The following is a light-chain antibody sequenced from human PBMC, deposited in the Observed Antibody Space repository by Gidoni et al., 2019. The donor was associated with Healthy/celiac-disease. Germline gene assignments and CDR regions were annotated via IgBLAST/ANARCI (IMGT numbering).Light chain of an antibody. CDR1: KWGDKY. J-gene: IGLJ2*01. V-gene: IGLV3-1*01. CDR2: QDS. Sequence: SYELTQPPSVSVSPGQTASITCSGDKWGDKYACWYQQKQGQSPVWVIYQDSKRPSGIPERFSGSHAGNTATPTISGTQAMDEADYYCQAWDSSPHVVFGGGTKLTVL. CDR3: QAWDSSPHVV.